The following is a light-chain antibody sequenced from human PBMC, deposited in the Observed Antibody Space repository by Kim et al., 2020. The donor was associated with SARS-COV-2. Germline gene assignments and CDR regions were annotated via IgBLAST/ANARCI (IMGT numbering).Light chain of an antibody. Sequence: EIVLTQSPGTLSLSPGERATLSCRASQSVSSSYLAWYQQKPGQAPRLLIYGASSRATGIPDRFSGSGSGTDFTLTISRLEPEDFAVYYCQKYGSSVTSGQGTKVDIK. V-gene: IGKV3-20*01. J-gene: IGKJ1*01. CDR1: QSVSSSY. CDR2: GAS. CDR3: QKYGSSVT.